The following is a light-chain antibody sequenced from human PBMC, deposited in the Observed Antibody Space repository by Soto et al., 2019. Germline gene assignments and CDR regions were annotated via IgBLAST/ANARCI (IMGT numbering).Light chain of an antibody. V-gene: IGKV1-8*01. CDR3: QHYLNYPIT. CDR2: GAS. J-gene: IGKJ5*01. Sequence: AIRMTQSPSSLSASTGDTVTITCRASQEIGSALAWYQQKPGTAPKVLISGASDLHGGVPSRFSGSGSRTDFTLTITHLQSEDFAIYYCQHYLNYPITFGHGTRL. CDR1: QEIGSA.